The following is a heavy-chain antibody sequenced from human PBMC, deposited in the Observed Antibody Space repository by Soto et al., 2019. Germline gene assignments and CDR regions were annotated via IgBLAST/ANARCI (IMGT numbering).Heavy chain of an antibody. CDR2: IYYSGST. J-gene: IGHJ4*02. V-gene: IGHV4-59*08. Sequence: SETLSLTCTVSGGSISSYYWSWIRQPPGKGLEWIGYIYYSGSTNYNPSLKSRVTISVDTSKNQFSLKLSSVTAADTAVYYCARLGYCSGGSCSAPWGQGTLVTSPQ. CDR1: GGSISSYY. CDR3: ARLGYCSGGSCSAP. D-gene: IGHD2-15*01.